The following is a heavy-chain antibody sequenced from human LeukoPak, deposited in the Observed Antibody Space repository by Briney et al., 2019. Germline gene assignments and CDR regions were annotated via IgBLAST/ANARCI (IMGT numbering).Heavy chain of an antibody. CDR3: ARGVVVVPAAIKAFDY. CDR1: GFTFSSYA. Sequence: SGGSLRLSCAASGFTFSSYAMHWVRQAPGKGLEWVAVISYDGSNKYYADSVKGRFTISRDNSKNTLYLQMNSLRAEDTAVYYCARGVVVVPAAIKAFDYWGQGTLVTVSS. J-gene: IGHJ4*02. D-gene: IGHD2-2*02. CDR2: ISYDGSNK. V-gene: IGHV3-30-3*01.